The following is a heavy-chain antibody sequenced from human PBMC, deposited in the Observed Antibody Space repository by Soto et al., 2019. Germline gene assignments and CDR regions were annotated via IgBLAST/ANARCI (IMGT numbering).Heavy chain of an antibody. CDR3: ARVYSFGRPFDY. V-gene: IGHV3-33*01. CDR2: IWYDGSNK. CDR1: GFTFSSYG. D-gene: IGHD5-18*01. J-gene: IGHJ4*02. Sequence: QVQLVESGGGVVQPGRSLRLSCAVSGFTFSSYGMHWVRQAPGKGLEWVAVIWYDGSNKYYADSVKGRFTLSRDNSKNTLYLQTNSLRAEDTAVYHCARVYSFGRPFDYWGPGTLVTVSS.